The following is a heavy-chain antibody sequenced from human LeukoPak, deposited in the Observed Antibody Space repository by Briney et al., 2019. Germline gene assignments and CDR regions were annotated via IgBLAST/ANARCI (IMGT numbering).Heavy chain of an antibody. CDR1: GFSFSNFG. V-gene: IGHV3-30*02. CDR2: IRYDGSNE. D-gene: IGHD3-16*01. J-gene: IGHJ4*02. Sequence: GGSLRLSCTTSGFSFSNFGMHWVRQAPDKGLEWLAFIRYDGSNEYSADSVKGRFTISRDNSRNTLFLQMDSLRSEDTAVYYCARDLGTFGDFDYWGQGTPVIVSS. CDR3: ARDLGTFGDFDY.